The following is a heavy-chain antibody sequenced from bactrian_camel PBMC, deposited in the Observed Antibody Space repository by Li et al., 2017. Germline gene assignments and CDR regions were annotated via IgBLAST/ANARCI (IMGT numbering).Heavy chain of an antibody. CDR2: IAPSTGST. D-gene: IGHD5*01. CDR3: AADRNAALFPRCPLWVGSQYDYRY. J-gene: IGHJ4*01. Sequence: HVQLVESGGGSVQVGGSLTLSCAPSTWAKLGNCLGWFRQVPGKEREGVAAIAPSTGSTYYDDSIKGRFTVSHVNSNNTLHLQMNSLEPDDTAMYYCAADRNAALFPRCPLWVGSQYDYRYWGQGTQVTVSS. CDR1: TWAKLGNC. V-gene: IGHV3-3*01.